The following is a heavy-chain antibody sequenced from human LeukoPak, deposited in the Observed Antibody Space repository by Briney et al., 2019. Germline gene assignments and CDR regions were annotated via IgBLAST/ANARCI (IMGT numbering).Heavy chain of an antibody. CDR1: GGSISSYY. V-gene: IGHV4-59*08. CDR3: GRHDSGTYYRFDY. Sequence: SETLSLTCTVSGGSISSYYWSWIRQPPGKGLEWIGYIYYSGSTNYNPSLKSRVTISVDTSRNQFSLKLSSVTAADTSVYYCGRHDSGTYYRFDYWGQGSLVTVSS. J-gene: IGHJ4*02. CDR2: IYYSGST. D-gene: IGHD1-26*01.